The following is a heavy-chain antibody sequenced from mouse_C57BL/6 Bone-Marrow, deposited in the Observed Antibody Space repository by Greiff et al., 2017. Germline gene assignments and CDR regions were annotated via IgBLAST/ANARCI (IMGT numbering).Heavy chain of an antibody. D-gene: IGHD1-1*01. Sequence: VQLQQSGAELVRPGASVTLSCKASGYTFTDYEMHWVKQTPVHGLEWIGAIDPETGGNAYNQKFKGKAILTADQSSSTASLELRSLTSEYSAVYDCTRGIFYFGSIYGCAYWGQGTLVTVSA. CDR1: GYTFTDYE. CDR3: TRGIFYFGSIYGCAY. J-gene: IGHJ3*01. CDR2: IDPETGGN. V-gene: IGHV1-15*01.